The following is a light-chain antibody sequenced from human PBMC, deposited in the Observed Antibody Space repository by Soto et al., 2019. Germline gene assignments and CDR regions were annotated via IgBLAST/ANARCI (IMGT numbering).Light chain of an antibody. CDR1: QSVSSY. V-gene: IGKV3-11*01. CDR3: QQRSNWPS. J-gene: IGKJ4*01. CDR2: DAS. Sequence: EIVLTQSPATLSLSPGERATLSCRASQSVSSYLAWYQQKPGQAPRLLIYDASNSATGIPARFSGSGSGTDFTTTISSLEPEDFAVDYCQQRSNWPSFGGGTKVEIK.